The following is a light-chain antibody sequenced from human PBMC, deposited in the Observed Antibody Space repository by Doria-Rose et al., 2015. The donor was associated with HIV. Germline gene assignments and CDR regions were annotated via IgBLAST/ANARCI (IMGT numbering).Light chain of an antibody. CDR2: AAS. Sequence: MTQSPSSLSASIGDRVTTTCRASQTVSTYLNWFQQEPGKAPKLLIYAASRLQSGVPSRFSGSGSGTDFTLTISGLQPGDFATYYCQQTYSSPPWTFGQGTKVEMK. V-gene: IGKV1-39*01. CDR1: QTVSTY. CDR3: QQTYSSPPWT. J-gene: IGKJ1*01.